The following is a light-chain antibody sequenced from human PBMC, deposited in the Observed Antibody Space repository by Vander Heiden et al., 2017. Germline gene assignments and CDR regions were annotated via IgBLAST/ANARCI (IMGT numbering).Light chain of an antibody. CDR3: QQCRNWPLT. Sequence: DNVLTQSPPPLSVSPGERDPLSCRASQSVNSYLAWYQQKSGQAPRLLIYDASNRATGIPARFSPSGSGTDFTLTISSLEPEDFAVYYCQQCRNWPLTFGGGTKVEIK. CDR2: DAS. V-gene: IGKV3-11*01. CDR1: QSVNSY. J-gene: IGKJ4*01.